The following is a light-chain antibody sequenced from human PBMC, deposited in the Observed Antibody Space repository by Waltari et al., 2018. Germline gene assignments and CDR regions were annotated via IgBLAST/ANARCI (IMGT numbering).Light chain of an antibody. CDR1: SSNIGSNY. CDR2: KDN. J-gene: IGLJ1*01. CDR3: ATWDDSLSGYV. V-gene: IGLV1-47*01. Sequence: QSVLTQPPSASGTPGQRGTISCYGTSSNIGSNYVFWFHQLPGTAPKVLIYKDNQRPSGVPDRFSGSKSGTSASLAISGLRSEDEADYYCATWDDSLSGYVFGSGTKVAVL.